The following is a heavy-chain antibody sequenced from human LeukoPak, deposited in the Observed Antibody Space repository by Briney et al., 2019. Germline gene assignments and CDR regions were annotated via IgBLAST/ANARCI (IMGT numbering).Heavy chain of an antibody. Sequence: GGSLRLSCAASGFTFSSYGMHWVRQAPGKGLEWVAVISYDGSNKYYADSVKGRFTISRDNSKNTLYLQMNSLRAEDTAVYYCAKDSLVDTAMVRGGGYWGQGTLVTVSS. CDR3: AKDSLVDTAMVRGGGY. V-gene: IGHV3-30*18. D-gene: IGHD5-18*01. CDR1: GFTFSSYG. CDR2: ISYDGSNK. J-gene: IGHJ4*02.